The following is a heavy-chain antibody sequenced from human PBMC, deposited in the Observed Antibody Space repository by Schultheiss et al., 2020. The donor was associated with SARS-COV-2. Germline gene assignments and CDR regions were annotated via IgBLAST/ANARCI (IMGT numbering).Heavy chain of an antibody. Sequence: SETLSLTCTVSGGSISSYYWSWIRQPAGKGLEWIGRIYTSGSTNYNPSLKSRVTMSVDTSKNQFSLSLRSVTAADTAVYYCATEVRGSGWFDPWGQGTLVTVSS. D-gene: IGHD3-10*01. J-gene: IGHJ5*02. CDR2: IYTSGST. CDR3: ATEVRGSGWFDP. V-gene: IGHV4-4*07. CDR1: GGSISSYY.